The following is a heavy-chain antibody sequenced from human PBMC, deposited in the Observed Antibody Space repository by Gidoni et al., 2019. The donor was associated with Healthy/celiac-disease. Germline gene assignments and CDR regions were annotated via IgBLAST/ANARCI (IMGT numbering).Heavy chain of an antibody. D-gene: IGHD1-7*01. CDR1: GGSISTRSYY. CDR3: ARLLRKTGTPYCDY. CDR2: IYYRGST. J-gene: IGHJ4*02. V-gene: IGHV4-39*01. Sequence: QLQLQESGPGLVKPSETLSLPCTVSGGSISTRSYYWGWIRQPHGKGLEWLGSIYYRGSTYYNPSLKSRVTISVDTSKNQFSLKRSSVTAADTAVYYCARLLRKTGTPYCDYWGQGTLVTVSS.